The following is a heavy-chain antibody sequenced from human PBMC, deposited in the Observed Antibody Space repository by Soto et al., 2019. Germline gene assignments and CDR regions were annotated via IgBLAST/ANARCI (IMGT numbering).Heavy chain of an antibody. D-gene: IGHD6-6*01. J-gene: IGHJ6*02. CDR1: GFTFSSYG. CDR3: AKDLCSSSTSYYYGMDV. CDR2: ISYDGSNK. V-gene: IGHV3-30*18. Sequence: GGSLRLSCAASGFTFSSYGMHWVRQAPGKGLEWVAVISYDGSNKYYADSVKGRFTISRDNSKNTLYLQMNSLRAEDTAVYYCAKDLCSSSTSYYYGMDVWGQGTTVTVSS.